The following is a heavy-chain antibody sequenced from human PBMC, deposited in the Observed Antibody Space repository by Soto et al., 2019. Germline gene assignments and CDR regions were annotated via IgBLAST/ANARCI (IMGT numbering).Heavy chain of an antibody. CDR3: ARLVYDTRLNYMYFDF. CDR1: GYSINIDSYY. CDR2: IYRSGSA. J-gene: IGHJ4*02. D-gene: IGHD3-10*01. V-gene: IGHV4-31*03. Sequence: SETLSLTCSVSGYSINIDSYYWSWIRQLPGKGLDWIGYIYRSGSAYYNPSLKSRVALSIDTSQNQFSLKLTSVTAADTAIYFCARLVYDTRLNYMYFDFWGQGALVTVSS.